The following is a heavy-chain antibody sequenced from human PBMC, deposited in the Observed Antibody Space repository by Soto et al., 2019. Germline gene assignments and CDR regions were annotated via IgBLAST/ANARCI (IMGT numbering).Heavy chain of an antibody. D-gene: IGHD3-3*01. CDR1: GFTFKSYA. Sequence: HLVESGGGVFQPGRSLPLPGVASGFTFKSYAINGFRQAPGKGLEWVAVIWYDGSNKYYGDSVKGRFSISRDNSKNTVYLQMNSLRAEDTAVYYCARDRRFLEWLDYWGQGTLVSVSS. V-gene: IGHV3-33*01. CDR3: ARDRRFLEWLDY. J-gene: IGHJ4*02. CDR2: IWYDGSNK.